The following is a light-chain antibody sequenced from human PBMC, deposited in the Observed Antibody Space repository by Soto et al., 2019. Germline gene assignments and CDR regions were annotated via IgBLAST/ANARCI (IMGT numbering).Light chain of an antibody. Sequence: DIQVTQSPSTLSASVGYRVTITCGASQSIGTWLACYQQTPGKAPKLLIFDASTLESGVPSRFSGSGSGTDFTLTISSLQPDDFATYYCQQYSDSSGAFGQGTKVDIK. CDR2: DAS. V-gene: IGKV1-5*01. J-gene: IGKJ1*01. CDR1: QSIGTW. CDR3: QQYSDSSGA.